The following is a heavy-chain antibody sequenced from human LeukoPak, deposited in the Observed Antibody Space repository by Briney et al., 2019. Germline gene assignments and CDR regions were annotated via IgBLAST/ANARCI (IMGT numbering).Heavy chain of an antibody. D-gene: IGHD1-1*01. CDR1: GYTFTGHY. V-gene: IGHV1-2*02. J-gene: IGHJ3*02. CDR3: AKDRARVGTMVDAFDM. CDR2: INPNSGGT. Sequence: GASVKVSCKASGYTFTGHYMHWVRQAPGQGLEWMGWINPNSGGTNYAQKFQGRVTMTRDTSISTAYMELSRLRPDDTAVYYCAKDRARVGTMVDAFDMWGQGTVVTVSS.